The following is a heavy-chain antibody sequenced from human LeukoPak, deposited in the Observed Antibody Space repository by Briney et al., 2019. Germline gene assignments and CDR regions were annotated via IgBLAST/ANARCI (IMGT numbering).Heavy chain of an antibody. CDR3: ASEPAYCGGDCHAFDI. Sequence: GASVKVSCKASGGTFSSYAISWVRQAPGQGLEWMGGIIPIFGTANYAQKFQGRVTITADESTSTAYMELSSLRSEDTAVYYCASEPAYCGGDCHAFDIWGQGTMVTVSS. V-gene: IGHV1-69*13. J-gene: IGHJ3*02. CDR2: IIPIFGTA. D-gene: IGHD2-21*01. CDR1: GGTFSSYA.